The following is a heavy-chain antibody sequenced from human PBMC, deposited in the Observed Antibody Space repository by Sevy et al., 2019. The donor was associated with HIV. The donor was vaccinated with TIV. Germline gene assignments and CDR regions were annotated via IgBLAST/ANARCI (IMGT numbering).Heavy chain of an antibody. CDR3: ARDGGNSVKWYPLY. J-gene: IGHJ4*01. CDR2: ISYEGTET. D-gene: IGHD2-2*01. V-gene: IGHV3-30-3*01. Sequence: RLSCAASGFAFSTHAMHWVRQAPGKGLEWVAVISYEGTETFYAASVEGRFTISRDNSKNMLSLQINSLRPEDTAVYYCARDGGNSVKWYPLYWGHGTLVTVSS. CDR1: GFAFSTHA.